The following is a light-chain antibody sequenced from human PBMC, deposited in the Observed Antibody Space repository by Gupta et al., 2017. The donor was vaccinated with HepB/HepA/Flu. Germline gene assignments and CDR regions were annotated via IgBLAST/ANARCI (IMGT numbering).Light chain of an antibody. CDR1: QSISSY. J-gene: IGKJ4*01. Sequence: DIQMTQSPSSLSASVGDRVTITCRASQSISSYLNWYQQKPGKAPELLIYAASTLQTGVPSRFSGSGSGTDFTLTVSRLQPEDFATYYCQETDDTPRTFGGWTKVEIK. CDR2: AAS. CDR3: QETDDTPRT. V-gene: IGKV1-39*01.